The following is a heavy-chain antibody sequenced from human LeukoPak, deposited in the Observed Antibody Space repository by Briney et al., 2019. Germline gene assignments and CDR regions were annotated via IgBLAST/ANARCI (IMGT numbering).Heavy chain of an antibody. CDR1: GFTFSSYA. Sequence: GGSLRLSCAASGFTFSSYAMHWVRQAPGKGLVWVSRINEDGSSTSYADSVKGRFTISRDNAKNTLYLQMNSLRVEDTALYYCTRDTFGDRDSWGQGTLVTVSS. D-gene: IGHD3-3*01. V-gene: IGHV3-74*01. J-gene: IGHJ5*01. CDR2: INEDGSST. CDR3: TRDTFGDRDS.